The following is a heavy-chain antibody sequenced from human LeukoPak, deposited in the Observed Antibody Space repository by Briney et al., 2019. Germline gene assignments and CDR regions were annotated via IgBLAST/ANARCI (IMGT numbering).Heavy chain of an antibody. CDR1: GFTFCRYA. Sequence: VGSLRLSCAASGFTFCRYAISWVRHAPGGGVEWVSAISGRGGSTYYAHSVKGRSTNSRDNSKTTLYLQMNSLRAEDTAVYCCAKDKMLVGYLSDYWGQGTLVTVSS. CDR3: AKDKMLVGYLSDY. J-gene: IGHJ4*02. D-gene: IGHD6-25*01. V-gene: IGHV3-23*01. CDR2: ISGRGGST.